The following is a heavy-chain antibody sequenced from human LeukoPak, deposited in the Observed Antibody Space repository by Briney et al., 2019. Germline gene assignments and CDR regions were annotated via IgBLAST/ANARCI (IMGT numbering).Heavy chain of an antibody. CDR3: ARGLGYSYGLFDY. CDR1: GGSISSYY. D-gene: IGHD5-18*01. J-gene: IGHJ4*02. V-gene: IGHV4-59*01. CDR2: IYYSGST. Sequence: KASETLSLTCTVSGGSISSYYWSWIRQPPGKGLEWIGYIYYSGSTNYNPSLKSRVTISVDTSKNQFSLKLSSVTAADTAVYYCARGLGYSYGLFDYWGQGTLVTVSS.